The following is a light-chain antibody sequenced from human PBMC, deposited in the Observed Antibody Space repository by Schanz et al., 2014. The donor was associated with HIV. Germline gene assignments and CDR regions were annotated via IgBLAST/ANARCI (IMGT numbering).Light chain of an antibody. J-gene: IGLJ2*01. V-gene: IGLV2-23*01. Sequence: QSALTQPASVSGSPGQSITISCTEASSGVGTYNLVSWYQQQPGKAPKLIIYEGNKRPSGVSSRFSGSKSGNTASLTISGLQAEDEADYYCCSHAGSSTXVXXXGTKLTVL. CDR2: EGN. CDR1: SSGVGTYNL. CDR3: CSHAGSSTXV.